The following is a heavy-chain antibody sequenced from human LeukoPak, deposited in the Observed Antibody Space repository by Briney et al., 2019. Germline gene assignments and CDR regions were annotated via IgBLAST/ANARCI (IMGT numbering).Heavy chain of an antibody. CDR1: GGSINSYY. CDR2: ISYSGST. J-gene: IGHJ4*02. V-gene: IGHV4-59*01. CDR3: ARQAKGSANYFDY. Sequence: SETLSLTCTVSGGSINSYYWSWIRQPPGKGLEWIGYISYSGSTNYSPSLKSRVTISVDTSKNQFSLKLTSVTTADTAVYYCARQAKGSANYFDYWGQGTLVTVSS.